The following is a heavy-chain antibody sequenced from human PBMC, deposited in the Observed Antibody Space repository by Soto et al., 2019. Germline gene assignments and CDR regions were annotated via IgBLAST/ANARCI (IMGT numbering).Heavy chain of an antibody. Sequence: ASVKVSCKASGYTFTSCDINWVRQATGQGLEWMGWMNPNCGNTGYAQKFQGRVTMTRNTSISTAYMELSSLRSEDTAVYYCARSSSCYYHYGMDVWGQGTTVTVSS. J-gene: IGHJ6*02. V-gene: IGHV1-8*01. CDR2: MNPNCGNT. CDR1: GYTFTSCD. D-gene: IGHD6-6*01. CDR3: ARSSSCYYHYGMDV.